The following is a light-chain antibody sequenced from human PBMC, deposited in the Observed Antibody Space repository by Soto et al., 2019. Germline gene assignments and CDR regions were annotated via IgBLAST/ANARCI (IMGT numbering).Light chain of an antibody. CDR1: QTISSW. J-gene: IGKJ1*01. CDR3: QHYSSYSEA. V-gene: IGKV1-5*03. CDR2: KAS. Sequence: DIQMTQSPSTLSGSVGDRVTITCRASQTISSWLAWYQQKPGKAPKLLIYKASTLKSGVPSRFSGSGSGTELTLTISSLQPDDFAPCYCQHYSSYSEALGQGAKVDIK.